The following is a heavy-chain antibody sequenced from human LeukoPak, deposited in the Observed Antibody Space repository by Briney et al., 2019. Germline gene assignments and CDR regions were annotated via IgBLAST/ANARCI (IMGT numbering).Heavy chain of an antibody. D-gene: IGHD3-9*01. Sequence: LGIANYAQKFQGRVTITADKSTSTAYMELSSLRSEDTAAYYCARDLDYDILTGYQYHFDYWGQGTLVTVSS. CDR2: LGIA. J-gene: IGHJ4*02. CDR3: ARDLDYDILTGYQYHFDY. V-gene: IGHV1-69*04.